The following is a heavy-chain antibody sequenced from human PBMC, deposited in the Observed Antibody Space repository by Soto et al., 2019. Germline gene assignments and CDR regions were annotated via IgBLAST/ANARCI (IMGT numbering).Heavy chain of an antibody. CDR1: GFSFSGHG. Sequence: QVQVVESGGGVVQPGKSLRLSCAASGFSFSGHGMQWVRQAPGKGLEWVAVIWYDGSNKYYADSVKGRFTISRDNSKNTLYLQTNSLRAEDTAVYYCARDHGGYMDVWGKGTTVTVSS. V-gene: IGHV3-33*01. CDR2: IWYDGSNK. J-gene: IGHJ6*03. CDR3: ARDHGGYMDV.